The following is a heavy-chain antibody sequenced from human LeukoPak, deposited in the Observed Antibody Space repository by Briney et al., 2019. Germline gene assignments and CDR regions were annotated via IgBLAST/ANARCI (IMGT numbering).Heavy chain of an antibody. J-gene: IGHJ4*02. Sequence: ASVKVSCKASGYTFTGYYMHWVRQAPGQGLEWMGWINPNSGGTNYAQKFQGRVTLTRDTPISTPYMELSRLRSDDTAVYYCARVGGIRRSPAARPDYWGQGTLVTVSS. CDR2: INPNSGGT. CDR1: GYTFTGYY. CDR3: ARVGGIRRSPAARPDY. D-gene: IGHD1-26*01. V-gene: IGHV1-2*02.